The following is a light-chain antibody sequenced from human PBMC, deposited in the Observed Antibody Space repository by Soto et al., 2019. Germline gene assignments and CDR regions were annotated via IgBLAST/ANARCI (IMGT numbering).Light chain of an antibody. Sequence: DIVMTQSPDSLAVSLVERAPINCKSSQSVLYSSNNKNYLAWYQQRPGQPPNLLIYWASTRESGVPDRFSGSGSGTDFTLTISSLQAEDVAIYYCQQYFSFPWTFGQGTKVEIK. CDR1: QSVLYSSNNKNY. CDR3: QQYFSFPWT. V-gene: IGKV4-1*01. J-gene: IGKJ1*01. CDR2: WAS.